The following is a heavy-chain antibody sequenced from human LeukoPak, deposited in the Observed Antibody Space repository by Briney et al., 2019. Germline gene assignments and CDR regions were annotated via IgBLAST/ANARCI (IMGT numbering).Heavy chain of an antibody. Sequence: ASVKVSCKASGYTFTSYYMHWVRQAPGQGLEWMGIINPSGGSTSYAQKFQGRVTMTRDTSTSTVYMELSSLRSEDTAAYYCARDGGGAAGNPYYFDYWGQGTLVTVSS. D-gene: IGHD6-13*01. V-gene: IGHV1-46*01. J-gene: IGHJ4*02. CDR2: INPSGGST. CDR1: GYTFTSYY. CDR3: ARDGGGAAGNPYYFDY.